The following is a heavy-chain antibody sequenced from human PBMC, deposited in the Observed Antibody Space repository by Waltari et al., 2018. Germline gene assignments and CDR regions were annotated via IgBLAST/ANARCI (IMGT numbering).Heavy chain of an antibody. D-gene: IGHD3-10*01. CDR1: GFTFSTYA. Sequence: EARLEESGGGLVQPGKSLSLSCSASGFTFSTYAMTWVRQAPGKGLEWVSSISDDGQTSFYADSVKGRCIISRDNSKSTLFLHLNSLRGDDTARYYCAKGIRATATYFYMDVWGKGTTVTVSS. CDR2: ISDDGQTS. J-gene: IGHJ6*03. CDR3: AKGIRATATYFYMDV. V-gene: IGHV3-23*04.